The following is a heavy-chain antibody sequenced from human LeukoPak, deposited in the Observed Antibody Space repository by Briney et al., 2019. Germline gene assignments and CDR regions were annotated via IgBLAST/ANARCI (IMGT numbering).Heavy chain of an antibody. CDR2: ISYDGSNK. J-gene: IGHJ4*02. CDR1: RFTFSSYG. CDR3: AKDLLGYRSFDY. V-gene: IGHV3-30*18. D-gene: IGHD5-18*01. Sequence: GGSLRLSCVISRFTFSSYGMHWVRQAPGKGLEWVAVISYDGSNKYYADSVKGRFTISRDNSKNTLYLQMNSLRVEDTAVYYCAKDLLGYRSFDYWGPGTLVTVSS.